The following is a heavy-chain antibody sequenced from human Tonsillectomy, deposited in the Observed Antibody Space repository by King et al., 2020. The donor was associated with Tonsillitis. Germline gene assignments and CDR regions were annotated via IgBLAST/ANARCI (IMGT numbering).Heavy chain of an antibody. Sequence: VQLVESGGGVVQPGRSLRLSCAASGFTFSSYDMYWVRQVPGKGLEWLAVITYGGSNKYYADSVKGRFTISRDNSKNTLYLQMNSLRAEDTAVYYCARDRDDYIFDYWGQGTLVTVSS. J-gene: IGHJ4*02. CDR1: GFTFSSYD. V-gene: IGHV3-33*05. D-gene: IGHD4/OR15-4a*01. CDR3: ARDRDDYIFDY. CDR2: ITYGGSNK.